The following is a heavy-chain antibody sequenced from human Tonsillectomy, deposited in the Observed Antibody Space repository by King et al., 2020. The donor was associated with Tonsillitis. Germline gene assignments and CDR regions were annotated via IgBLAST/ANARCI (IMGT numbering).Heavy chain of an antibody. D-gene: IGHD2-2*01. V-gene: IGHV4-4*07. CDR3: ARDEEVPAAGKYAYMDV. J-gene: IGHJ6*03. CDR1: GDSITSYF. Sequence: QLQESGPGLVKPSETLSLICTVSGDSITSYFWSWIRQPAGKELEWIGRVYSSGSTNYNPSLKSRVTMSVEKSKNQVSLKLSSVTAADAAVYYCARDEEVPAAGKYAYMDVWGRGITVTVSS. CDR2: VYSSGST.